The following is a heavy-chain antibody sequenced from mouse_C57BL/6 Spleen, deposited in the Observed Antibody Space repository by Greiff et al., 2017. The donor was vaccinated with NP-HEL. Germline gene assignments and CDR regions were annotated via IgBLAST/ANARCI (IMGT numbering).Heavy chain of an antibody. Sequence: QVQLQQSGAELVRPGTSVKVSCKASGYAFTNYLIEWVKQRPGQGLEWIGVINPGSGGTNYNEKFKGKATLTADKSSSTAYMQLSSLTSEDSAVYFCARAYDGYPAYWGQGTLVTVSA. CDR1: GYAFTNYL. D-gene: IGHD2-3*01. J-gene: IGHJ3*01. CDR2: INPGSGGT. CDR3: ARAYDGYPAY. V-gene: IGHV1-54*01.